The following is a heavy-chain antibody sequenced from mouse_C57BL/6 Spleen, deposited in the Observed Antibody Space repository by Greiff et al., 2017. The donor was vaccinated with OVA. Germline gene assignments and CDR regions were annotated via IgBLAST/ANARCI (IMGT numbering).Heavy chain of an antibody. V-gene: IGHV2-2*01. CDR3: ARNDYSNLFAY. D-gene: IGHD2-5*01. Sequence: VMLVESGPGLVQPSQSLSITCTVSGFSLTSYGVHWVRQSPGKGLEWLGVIWSGGSTDYNAAFISRLSISKDNSKSQVFFKMNSLQADDTAIYYCARNDYSNLFAYWGQGTLVTVSA. J-gene: IGHJ3*01. CDR2: IWSGGST. CDR1: GFSLTSYG.